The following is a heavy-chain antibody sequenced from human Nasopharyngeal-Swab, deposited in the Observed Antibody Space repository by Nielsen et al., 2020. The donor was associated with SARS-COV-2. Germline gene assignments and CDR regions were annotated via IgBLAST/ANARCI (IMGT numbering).Heavy chain of an antibody. J-gene: IGHJ4*02. CDR1: AGSISSGDYY. Sequence: SETLSLTCTVSAGSISSGDYYWNWIRQPPGKGLEWIGNIYYSGSTSYNPSLESRVTISRDTSRNQFSLKLSSVTAADAAVYYCVRDRGSGNNYFDYWGQGTLVTVSS. CDR3: VRDRGSGNNYFDY. V-gene: IGHV4-30-4*01. D-gene: IGHD3-10*01. CDR2: IYYSGST.